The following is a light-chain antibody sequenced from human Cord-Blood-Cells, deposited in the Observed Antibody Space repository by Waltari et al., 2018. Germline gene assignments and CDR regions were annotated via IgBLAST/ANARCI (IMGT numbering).Light chain of an antibody. Sequence: QSALTQPASVSGSPAQSITIPCTGPSSDVGGSNYVSWYQQHPGKAPKLMIYDVSNRPSGVSNRFSGSKSGNTASLTISGLQAEDEADYYCSSYTSSSTLDVFGTGTKVTVL. V-gene: IGLV2-14*01. CDR3: SSYTSSSTLDV. CDR1: SSDVGGSNY. CDR2: DVS. J-gene: IGLJ1*01.